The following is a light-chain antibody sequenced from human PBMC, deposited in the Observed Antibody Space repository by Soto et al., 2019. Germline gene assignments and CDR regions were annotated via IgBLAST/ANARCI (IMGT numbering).Light chain of an antibody. CDR3: QQYSYFAT. CDR1: QSISSW. V-gene: IGKV1-5*03. Sequence: DIQMTQSPSTLSASVGDRVTITCRASQSISSWLTWFQQKAGQAPKLLIYKASIVVSGVPSRFSGSGCGTESTPSVSSLQPDDSTTYYCQQYSYFATFGQGTRVEVK. J-gene: IGKJ1*01. CDR2: KAS.